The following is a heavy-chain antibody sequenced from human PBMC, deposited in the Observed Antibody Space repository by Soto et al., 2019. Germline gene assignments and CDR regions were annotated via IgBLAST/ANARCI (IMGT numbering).Heavy chain of an antibody. CDR1: GYTFTSYG. CDR3: ARGRYGDY. V-gene: IGHV1-18*01. Sequence: QVHLVQSGAEVKKPGASVKVSCKASGYTFTSYGITWVRQAPGQGLEWMGWISAHNGNTDYAQKLQGRVIVTRDTPTSTAYMELRGLISDDTAVYYGARGRYGDYWGQGALVTVSS. CDR2: ISAHNGNT. J-gene: IGHJ4*02. D-gene: IGHD1-1*01.